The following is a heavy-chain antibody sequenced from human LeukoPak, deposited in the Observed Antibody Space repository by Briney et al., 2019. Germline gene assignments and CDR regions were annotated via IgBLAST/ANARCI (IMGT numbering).Heavy chain of an antibody. CDR1: GGTFSSYA. J-gene: IGHJ4*02. Sequence: SVKVSCKASGGTFSSYAISWVRQAPGQGLEWMGGIIPIFGTANYAQKFQGRVTITADESTSTAYMELSSLRSEDTAVYYCARGKPRRRDGYNHPLDYWGQGTLVTVSS. D-gene: IGHD5-24*01. CDR2: IIPIFGTA. CDR3: ARGKPRRRDGYNHPLDY. V-gene: IGHV1-69*01.